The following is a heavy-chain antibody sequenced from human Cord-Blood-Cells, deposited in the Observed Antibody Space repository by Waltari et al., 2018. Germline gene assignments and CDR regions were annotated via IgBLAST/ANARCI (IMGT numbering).Heavy chain of an antibody. D-gene: IGHD6-13*01. J-gene: IGHJ4*02. Sequence: QVQLQQWGAGLLKPSETLSLTCAVYGGSFRVYYWSWIRQPPGKGLEWIGEINHSGSTNYNPSLKSRVTISVDTSKNQFSLKLSSVTAADTAVYYCARVYSSSWYFDYWGQGTLVTVSS. CDR3: ARVYSSSWYFDY. CDR1: GGSFRVYY. CDR2: INHSGST. V-gene: IGHV4-34*01.